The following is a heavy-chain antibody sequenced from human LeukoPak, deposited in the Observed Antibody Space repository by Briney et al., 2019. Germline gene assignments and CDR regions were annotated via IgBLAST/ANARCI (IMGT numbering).Heavy chain of an antibody. CDR1: GGSISSGGYS. D-gene: IGHD1-1*01. V-gene: IGHV4-30-2*01. CDR2: IYHSGST. CDR3: ARNPVTGTNPKFDY. J-gene: IGHJ4*02. Sequence: SQTLSLTCAVSGGSISSGGYSWSWIRQPPGKGLEWIGYIYHSGSTYYNPSLRSRVSLSLDTSKNHFSLKLTSVTAADTAIYFCARNPVTGTNPKFDYWGQGILVTVSA.